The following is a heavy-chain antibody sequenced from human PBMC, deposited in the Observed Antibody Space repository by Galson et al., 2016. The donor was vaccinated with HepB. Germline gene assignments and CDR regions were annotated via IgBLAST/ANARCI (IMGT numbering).Heavy chain of an antibody. Sequence: LSLTCAVYGGSLRGYYWSWIRQPPGKGLEWIGEINHSGNTNYNPSLKSRVTMTVDASKNQFSLTLRSATAADTALYFCAGISLRVGQDYWGQGTLVTVSS. CDR1: GGSLRGYY. CDR3: AGISLRVGQDY. J-gene: IGHJ4*02. CDR2: INHSGNT. V-gene: IGHV4-34*01. D-gene: IGHD1-26*01.